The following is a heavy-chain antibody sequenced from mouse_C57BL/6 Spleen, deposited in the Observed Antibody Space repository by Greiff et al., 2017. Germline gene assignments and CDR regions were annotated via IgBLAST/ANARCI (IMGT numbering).Heavy chain of an antibody. Sequence: EVQLVESGAELVKPGASVKLSCTASGFNIKDYYMHWVKQRTEQGLEWIGRIDPEDGETKYAPKFQGKATITADTSSNTAYLQLSSLTSEDTAVYYCASAQATWNYAMDYWGQGTSVTVSS. CDR2: IDPEDGET. V-gene: IGHV14-2*01. CDR1: GFNIKDYY. D-gene: IGHD3-2*02. CDR3: ASAQATWNYAMDY. J-gene: IGHJ4*01.